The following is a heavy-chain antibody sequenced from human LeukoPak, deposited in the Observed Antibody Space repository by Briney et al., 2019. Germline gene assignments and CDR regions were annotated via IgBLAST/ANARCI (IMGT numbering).Heavy chain of an antibody. J-gene: IGHJ5*02. CDR1: GGSISSGSYY. Sequence: SQTLSLTCTVSGGSISSGSYYWSWIRQPAGKGLEWIGRIYTSGSTNYNPSLKSRVTISVDTSKNQFSLKLSSVTAADTAVYYCARNGTEGIAVAGTLKLDNWFDPWGQGTLVTVSS. V-gene: IGHV4-61*02. CDR2: IYTSGST. D-gene: IGHD6-19*01. CDR3: ARNGTEGIAVAGTLKLDNWFDP.